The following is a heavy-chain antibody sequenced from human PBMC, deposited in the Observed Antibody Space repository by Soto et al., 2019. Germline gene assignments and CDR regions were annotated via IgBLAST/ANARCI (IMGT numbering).Heavy chain of an antibody. D-gene: IGHD4-17*01. J-gene: IGHJ4*02. CDR3: ARSDYEDY. CDR2: ISSSSTI. CDR1: GFTFSSYS. Sequence: GGSLRLSCAASGFTFSSYSMNWVRQAPGKGLEWVSYISSSSTIYYADSVKGRFTISRDNAKNSLYLQMNSLRAEDTAVYYCARSDYEDYWGQGTLVTVSS. V-gene: IGHV3-48*04.